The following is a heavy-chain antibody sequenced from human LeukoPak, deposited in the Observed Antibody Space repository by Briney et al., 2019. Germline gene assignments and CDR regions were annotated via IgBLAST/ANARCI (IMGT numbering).Heavy chain of an antibody. Sequence: PSETLSLTCTVYGGPISSTGYWGWIRQPPGKGLEWLGNIYYTGSTYYNPSLKSRVTISVDTSKNQFSLRLSSVTAADTAVYYCASRIAVSKFDYWGQGTLVTVSS. V-gene: IGHV4-39*07. J-gene: IGHJ4*02. D-gene: IGHD6-19*01. CDR3: ASRIAVSKFDY. CDR2: IYYTGST. CDR1: GGPISSTGY.